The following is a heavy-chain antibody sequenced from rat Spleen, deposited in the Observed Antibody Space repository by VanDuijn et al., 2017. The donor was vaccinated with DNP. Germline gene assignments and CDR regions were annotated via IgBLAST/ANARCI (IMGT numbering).Heavy chain of an antibody. CDR3: ARCGYEGHYYVMDA. J-gene: IGHJ4*01. Sequence: QVQLKESGPGLVQPSQTLSLTCTVAGFSLTSYNVHWVRQLPGKGLEWMGVIWKTGGKRYNSARKSRLSISKDTSRSQVFVNMNSLQTEDTATYYCARCGYEGHYYVMDAWGQGTSVTVSS. D-gene: IGHD1-12*01. CDR1: GFSLTSYN. V-gene: IGHV2-41*01. CDR2: IWKTGGK.